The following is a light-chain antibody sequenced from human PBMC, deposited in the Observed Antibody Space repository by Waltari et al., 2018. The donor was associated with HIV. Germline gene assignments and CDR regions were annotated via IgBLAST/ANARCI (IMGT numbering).Light chain of an antibody. J-gene: IGKJ4*01. CDR1: QSVNSNF. V-gene: IGKV3-20*01. CDR3: QQYAGFQLT. CDR2: DAS. Sequence: EIVLTQSPGTLSLSLGERATLSCRASQSVNSNFLAWYQHKPGQAPRLLIYDASTRATGIPDKFSGSGSGSDFTLTISRLEPEDFAVYYCQQYAGFQLTFGGGTKVDIK.